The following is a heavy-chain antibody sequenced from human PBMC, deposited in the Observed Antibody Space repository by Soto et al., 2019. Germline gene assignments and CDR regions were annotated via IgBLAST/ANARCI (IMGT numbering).Heavy chain of an antibody. V-gene: IGHV3-23*01. D-gene: IGHD2-2*01. CDR3: ALPAASRGYYYYYMDV. J-gene: IGHJ6*03. CDR2: ISGSGGST. Sequence: GGSLRLSCAASGFTFSSYAMSWVRQAPGKGLEWVSAISGSGGSTYYADSVKGRFTISRDNSKNTLYLQMNSLRAEDTAVYYCALPAASRGYYYYYMDVWGKGTTVTVSS. CDR1: GFTFSSYA.